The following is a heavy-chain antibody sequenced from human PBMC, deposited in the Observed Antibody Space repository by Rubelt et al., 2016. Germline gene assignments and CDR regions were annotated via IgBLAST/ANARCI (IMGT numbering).Heavy chain of an antibody. J-gene: IGHJ3*02. Sequence: YYADSVKGRFTISRDNAKNSLYLQMNSLSAEDTAVYYCAREYYNSGNFAFDIWGQGTMVTVSS. D-gene: IGHD3-10*01. V-gene: IGHV3-21*01. CDR3: AREYYNSGNFAFDI.